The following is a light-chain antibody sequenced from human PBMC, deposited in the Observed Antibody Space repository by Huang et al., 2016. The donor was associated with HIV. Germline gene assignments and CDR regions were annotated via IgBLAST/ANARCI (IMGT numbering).Light chain of an antibody. CDR3: QQYAGSPYT. CDR2: VAT. V-gene: IGKV3-20*01. J-gene: IGKJ2*01. CDR1: QPVSRRL. Sequence: EIVLTQSPGTLSLSPGERATLYCSASQPVSRRLLAWYQQMPGQAPRLLIHVATTRATGIPDRFSGSGSGTDFTLSISRLEPEDFAVYFCQQYAGSPYTFGQGTELEIK.